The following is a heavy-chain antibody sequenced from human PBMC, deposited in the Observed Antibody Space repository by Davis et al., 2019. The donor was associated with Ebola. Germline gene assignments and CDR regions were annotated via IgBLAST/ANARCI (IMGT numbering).Heavy chain of an antibody. J-gene: IGHJ6*02. CDR1: GCTFSSYA. V-gene: IGHV1-69*06. CDR3: ARGGNPLDMDV. D-gene: IGHD4-23*01. CDR2: IIPIFGTA. Sequence: SSVKVSCKASGCTFSSYAISWVRQAPGQGLAWMGGIIPIFGTANYAQKFQDRVTITADKSTSPAYMELSNLRSEDTAGYYWARGGNPLDMDVWGQGTTVTVSS.